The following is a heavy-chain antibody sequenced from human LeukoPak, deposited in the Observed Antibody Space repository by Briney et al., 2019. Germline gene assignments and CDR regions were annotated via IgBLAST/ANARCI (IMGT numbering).Heavy chain of an antibody. CDR2: IYYSGST. Sequence: SSETLSLTCTVSGYSITSAYYWSWIRQPPGKGLEWIGYIYYSGSTNYNPSLKSRVTISVDTSKNQFSLKLSSVTAADTAVYYCARTQWIQLWSFDYWGQGTLVTVSS. V-gene: IGHV4-61*01. D-gene: IGHD5-18*01. CDR1: GYSITSAYY. J-gene: IGHJ4*02. CDR3: ARTQWIQLWSFDY.